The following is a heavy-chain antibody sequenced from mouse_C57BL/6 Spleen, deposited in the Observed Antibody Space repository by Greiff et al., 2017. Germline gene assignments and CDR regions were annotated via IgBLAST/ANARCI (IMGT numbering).Heavy chain of an antibody. D-gene: IGHD4-1*01. CDR2: IHPSDSAT. Sequence: VQLQQPGAELVKPGASVKVSCKASGYTFTSYWMHWVKQRPGQGLEWIGRIHPSDSATNYNQKFNGKATLTVDKSSSTAYMQLSSLTSEDSAVYYYAIEDWADYWGQGTTLTVSS. CDR3: AIEDWADY. V-gene: IGHV1-74*01. CDR1: GYTFTSYW. J-gene: IGHJ2*01.